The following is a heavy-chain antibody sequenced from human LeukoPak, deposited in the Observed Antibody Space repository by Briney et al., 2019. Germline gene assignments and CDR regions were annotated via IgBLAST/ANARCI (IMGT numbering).Heavy chain of an antibody. V-gene: IGHV3-48*01. CDR3: ARDREGIFGVAHRSWFDP. D-gene: IGHD3-3*01. Sequence: GGSLRLSCAASGFTFSSYSMNWVRQAPGKGLEWISYISSTSSTIYYADSVRGRFTISRDNAKNSLYLQMNSLRGEDTAVYYCARDREGIFGVAHRSWFDPWGQGTLVTVSS. CDR2: ISSTSSTI. J-gene: IGHJ5*02. CDR1: GFTFSSYS.